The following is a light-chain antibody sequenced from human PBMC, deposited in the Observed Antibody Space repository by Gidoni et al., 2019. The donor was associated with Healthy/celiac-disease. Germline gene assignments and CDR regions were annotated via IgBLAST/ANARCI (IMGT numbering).Light chain of an antibody. J-gene: IGKJ3*01. Sequence: DIQMTQSPPTLSASVGDRVTITCRASQSISSWLAWYQQKPGKAPKLLIYKASSLESGVPSRFSGSGSGTEFTLTISSLQPDDFATYYCQQSFTFXPXTKVDIK. CDR2: KAS. CDR1: QSISSW. V-gene: IGKV1-5*03. CDR3: QQSFT.